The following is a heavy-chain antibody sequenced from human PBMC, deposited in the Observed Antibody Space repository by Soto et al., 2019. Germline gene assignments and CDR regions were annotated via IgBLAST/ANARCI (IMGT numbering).Heavy chain of an antibody. V-gene: IGHV6-1*01. D-gene: IGHD6-13*01. J-gene: IGHJ4*01. CDR3: ARDLQQLGYFDY. Sequence: LQTLSLTCAISVGSVSSYSAAWNWIRQSPSRGLEWLGRTYYRSKWYNDYAVSVKSRITINPDTSKNQFSLQLNSVTPEDTAVYYCARDLQQLGYFDYWGQGTLVTVSS. CDR2: TYYRSKWYN. CDR1: VGSVSSYSAA.